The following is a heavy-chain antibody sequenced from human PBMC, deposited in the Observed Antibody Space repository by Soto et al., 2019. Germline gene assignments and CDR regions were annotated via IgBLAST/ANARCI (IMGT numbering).Heavy chain of an antibody. CDR3: ARVPLYCTNGVCYLNYFDY. Sequence: SETLSLTCTVSGGSISSYYWSWIRQPPGKGLEWIGYIYYSGSTNYNPSLKSRVTISVDTSKNQFSLKLSSVTAADTAVYYCARVPLYCTNGVCYLNYFDYWGQGTLVTVSS. CDR1: GGSISSYY. D-gene: IGHD2-8*01. V-gene: IGHV4-59*01. CDR2: IYYSGST. J-gene: IGHJ4*02.